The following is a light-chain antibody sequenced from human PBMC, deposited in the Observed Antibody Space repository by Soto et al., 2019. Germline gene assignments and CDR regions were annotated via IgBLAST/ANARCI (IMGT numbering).Light chain of an antibody. J-gene: IGKJ1*01. CDR2: GAS. Sequence: EIVMTQSPATLSVSPGERATLSCRAGQSISNNLAWYQQKPGQAPRLLIYGASTRATGIPARFTGSGSGTEFTLTISSLQSEDFAVYYCQQYSNWPRKFGQGTKVDIK. CDR3: QQYSNWPRK. CDR1: QSISNN. V-gene: IGKV3-15*01.